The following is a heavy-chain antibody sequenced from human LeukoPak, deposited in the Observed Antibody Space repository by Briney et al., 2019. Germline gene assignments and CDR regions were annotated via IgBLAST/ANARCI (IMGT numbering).Heavy chain of an antibody. V-gene: IGHV3-48*03. D-gene: IGHD3-10*02. CDR2: ISSSGSTI. CDR1: GFTFSSYE. J-gene: IGHJ6*04. Sequence: PGGSLRLSCAASGFTFSSYEMNWVRQAPGKGLEWVSYISSSGSTIYYADSVKGRFTISRDNAKNSLYLQMNSLRADDTAVYYCAELGITVIGGVWGKGTTVTISS. CDR3: AELGITVIGGV.